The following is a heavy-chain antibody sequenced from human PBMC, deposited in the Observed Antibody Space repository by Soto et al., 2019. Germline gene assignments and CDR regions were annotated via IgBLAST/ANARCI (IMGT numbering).Heavy chain of an antibody. J-gene: IGHJ5*02. CDR2: VFDFGGT. Sequence: SESLCLTCSVSGDSVKSSYLAWVRQSPGRAPEWVGYVFDFGGTGYNPSHKGRLTIFMDTSKNQISLSQRSVTVADTGIYYCARLIEGYPPHNYFDPWGQGTRVTVSS. V-gene: IGHV4-59*02. CDR3: ARLIEGYPPHNYFDP. CDR1: GDSVKSSY. D-gene: IGHD3-22*01.